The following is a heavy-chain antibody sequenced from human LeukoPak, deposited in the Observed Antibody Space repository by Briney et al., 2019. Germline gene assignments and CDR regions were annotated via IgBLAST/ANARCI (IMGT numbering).Heavy chain of an antibody. Sequence: PSETLSLTCTVSGASTTTYYWNWIRQSPGKGLEWIGYIYYSGSAHYNPSLQSRATISIDTSKNQFSLKLNSVTAADTAVYYCARDGGNYHGRFDYWGQGTLVTVSS. J-gene: IGHJ4*02. V-gene: IGHV4-59*01. CDR3: ARDGGNYHGRFDY. CDR2: IYYSGSA. D-gene: IGHD4-23*01. CDR1: GASTTTYY.